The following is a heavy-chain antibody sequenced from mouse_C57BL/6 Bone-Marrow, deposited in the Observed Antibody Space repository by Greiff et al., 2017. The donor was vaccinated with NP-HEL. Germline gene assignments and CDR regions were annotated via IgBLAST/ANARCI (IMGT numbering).Heavy chain of an antibody. CDR3: ARITTVVATWYFDV. Sequence: QVQLQQSGPELVKPGASVKISCKASGYAFSSSWMNWVKQRPGKGLEWIGRIYPGDGDTNYNGKFKGKATLTADKSSSTAYMQLSSLTSEDSAVYFCARITTVVATWYFDVWGTGTTVTVSS. V-gene: IGHV1-82*01. CDR1: GYAFSSSW. J-gene: IGHJ1*03. CDR2: IYPGDGDT. D-gene: IGHD1-1*01.